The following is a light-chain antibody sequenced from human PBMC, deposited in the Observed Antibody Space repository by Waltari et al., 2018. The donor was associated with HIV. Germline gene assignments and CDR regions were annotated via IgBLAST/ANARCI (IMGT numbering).Light chain of an antibody. J-gene: IGKJ5*01. Sequence: EIVLTQSPATLSLSPGERATLSCRASQSVSSYFAWYQQKPGQAPRLLIYDASKRATGIPARFSGSGSGTDFTLTINSLEPEDFAVYYCQQHDYWPPAFGQGTRLDIK. CDR3: QQHDYWPPA. V-gene: IGKV3-11*01. CDR2: DAS. CDR1: QSVSSY.